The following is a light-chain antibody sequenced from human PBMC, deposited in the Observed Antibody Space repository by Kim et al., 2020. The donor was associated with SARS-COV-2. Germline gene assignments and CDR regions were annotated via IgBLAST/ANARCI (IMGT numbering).Light chain of an antibody. CDR2: DAA. CDR3: QQRGNWPPALT. Sequence: PGDSATLSGRASHNVDISLAWYQQTPGRAPRLLIYDAAIRAAGIPDRFRASGSGTDFTLTIGSLAPEDFAVYYCQQRGNWPPALTFGGGTKVDIK. V-gene: IGKV3-11*01. J-gene: IGKJ4*01. CDR1: HNVDIS.